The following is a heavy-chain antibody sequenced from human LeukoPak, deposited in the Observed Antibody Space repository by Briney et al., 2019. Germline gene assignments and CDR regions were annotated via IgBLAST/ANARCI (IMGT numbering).Heavy chain of an antibody. CDR3: AREGITFFDY. CDR1: GFTFSSYG. CDR2: IRYDGSNK. Sequence: GGSLRLSCAASGFTFSSYGMHWVRQAPGKGLEWVAFIRYDGSNKYYADSVKGRFTISRDNSKNTLYLQMNSLRAEDTAVYYCAREGITFFDYWGQGTLVTVSS. D-gene: IGHD3-16*01. V-gene: IGHV3-30*02. J-gene: IGHJ4*02.